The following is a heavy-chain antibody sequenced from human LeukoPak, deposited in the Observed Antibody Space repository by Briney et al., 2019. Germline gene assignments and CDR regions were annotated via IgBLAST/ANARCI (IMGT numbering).Heavy chain of an antibody. Sequence: PSETLSLTCAVYGGSFSGYYWSWIRQPAGKGLEWIGRIYTSGSTNYNPSLKSRVTMSVDTSKNQFSLKLSSVTAAGTAVYDCARYGRRHYLNWFDPWGQGTLVTVSS. CDR3: ARYGRRHYLNWFDP. CDR1: GGSFSGYY. CDR2: IYTSGST. D-gene: IGHD3-10*01. J-gene: IGHJ5*02. V-gene: IGHV4-59*10.